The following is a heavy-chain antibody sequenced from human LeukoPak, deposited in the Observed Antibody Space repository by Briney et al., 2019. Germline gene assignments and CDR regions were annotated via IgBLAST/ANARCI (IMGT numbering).Heavy chain of an antibody. Sequence: PSETLSLTCTVSGGSISSYYWSWIRQPPGKGLEWIGYISYSGSTNYNPSLKSRVTISLDTSKNQFSLQLSSMTAADTAVYYCARHSNWNYDYWGQGTLVTVSS. CDR2: ISYSGST. CDR3: ARHSNWNYDY. V-gene: IGHV4-59*08. D-gene: IGHD1-7*01. CDR1: GGSISSYY. J-gene: IGHJ4*02.